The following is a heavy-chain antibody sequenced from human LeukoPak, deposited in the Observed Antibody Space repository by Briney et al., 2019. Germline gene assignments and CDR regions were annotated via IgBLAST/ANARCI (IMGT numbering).Heavy chain of an antibody. D-gene: IGHD3-10*01. CDR2: IIPIFGTA. V-gene: IGHV1-69*13. Sequence: GASVKVSCKASGGIFSSYAISWVRQAPGQGLEWMGGIIPIFGTANYAQKFQGRVTITADESTSTAYMELSSLRSEDTAVYYCANSQERSYYGVYWGQGTLVTVSS. CDR3: ANSQERSYYGVY. J-gene: IGHJ4*02. CDR1: GGIFSSYA.